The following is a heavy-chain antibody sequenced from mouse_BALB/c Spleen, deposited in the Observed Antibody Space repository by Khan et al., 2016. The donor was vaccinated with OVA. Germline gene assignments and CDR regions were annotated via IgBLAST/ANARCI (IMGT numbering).Heavy chain of an antibody. V-gene: IGHV5-6-5*01. Sequence: EVQLQESGGGLVKPGGSLKVSCAASGFTFSNYAMSWVRQTPEKRLEWVASISSGGRTYYPDSVKGRFTISRDNARNILYLQMSSLRSEDTAMYYCARGYWFVYWGQGTLVTVSA. J-gene: IGHJ3*01. CDR3: ARGYWFVY. CDR2: ISSGGRT. CDR1: GFTFSNYA.